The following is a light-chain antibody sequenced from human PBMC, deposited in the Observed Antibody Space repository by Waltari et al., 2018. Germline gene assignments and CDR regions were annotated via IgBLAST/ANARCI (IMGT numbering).Light chain of an antibody. CDR2: SAS. V-gene: IGKV3-11*01. CDR3: FQHSSGLS. Sequence: VILTQSPATLSLSPEERATLSCRASQSVGSSVAWYHQKPGQAPRLLIRSASSRATGIPDRFSGSGSGTEFTLTISSLEPEDVGIYHCFQHSSGLSFGQGTEVEI. J-gene: IGKJ2*03. CDR1: QSVGSS.